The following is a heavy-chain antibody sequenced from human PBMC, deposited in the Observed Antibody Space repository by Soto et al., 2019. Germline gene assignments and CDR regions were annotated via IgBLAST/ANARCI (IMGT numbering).Heavy chain of an antibody. Sequence: PGGSLRLSCAASGFTFISYGLHWVRQAPCKGLEWVAVISYDGSNKYYADSVKGRFTVSRDNSKNTLYVQMNSLRAEDTAIYYCAKCMGEYSTSELDYWGQGTLVTVS. CDR3: AKCMGEYSTSELDY. D-gene: IGHD6-6*01. J-gene: IGHJ4*02. CDR2: ISYDGSNK. V-gene: IGHV3-30*18. CDR1: GFTFISYG.